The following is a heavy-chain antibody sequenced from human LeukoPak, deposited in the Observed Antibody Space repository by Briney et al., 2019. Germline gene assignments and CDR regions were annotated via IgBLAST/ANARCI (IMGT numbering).Heavy chain of an antibody. V-gene: IGHV4-39*01. J-gene: IGHJ6*04. CDR1: GGSVSSSSSY. CDR3: GSSSQHNYYYYSLDV. Sequence: SETLSLTCTVSGGSVSSSSSYWGWIRQPPGKGLEWVGSISHSQTTYYNPSLTSRVTISVDMSINQFSLRLRSVTAADTAVYYCGSSSQHNYYYYSLDVWGKGTTVTVSS. D-gene: IGHD6-13*01. CDR2: ISHSQTT.